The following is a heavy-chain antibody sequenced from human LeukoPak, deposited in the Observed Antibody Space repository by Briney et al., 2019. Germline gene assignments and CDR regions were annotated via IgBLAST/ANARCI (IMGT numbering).Heavy chain of an antibody. Sequence: GASVKVSCKASGYTFTSYDINWVRQATGQGLEWMGWMNPNSGKTGYAQKFQGRVTITRNTSISTAYMELSSLRSEDTAVYYCARGGDTVTIDAFDIWGQWTMVTVSS. D-gene: IGHD4-11*01. CDR1: GYTFTSYD. V-gene: IGHV1-8*03. CDR3: ARGGDTVTIDAFDI. CDR2: MNPNSGKT. J-gene: IGHJ3*02.